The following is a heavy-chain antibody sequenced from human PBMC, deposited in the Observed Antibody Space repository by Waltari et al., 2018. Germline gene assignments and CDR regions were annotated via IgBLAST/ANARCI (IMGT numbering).Heavy chain of an antibody. J-gene: IGHJ4*02. CDR3: ARVRAGYGDYDYFDY. Sequence: EVQLVETGGGLIQPGGSLRLSCAASGFTVSSNYMSGVRQAPGKGLEWVSVIYSGGSTYYADSVKGRFTISIDNSKNTLYLQMNSLKAEDTAVYHCARVRAGYGDYDYFDYWGQGTLVTVSS. CDR2: IYSGGST. V-gene: IGHV3-53*02. CDR1: GFTVSSNY. D-gene: IGHD4-17*01.